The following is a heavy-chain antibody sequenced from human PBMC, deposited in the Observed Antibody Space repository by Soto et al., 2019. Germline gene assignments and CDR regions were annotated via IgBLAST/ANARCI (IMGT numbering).Heavy chain of an antibody. D-gene: IGHD6-13*01. V-gene: IGHV1-3*01. CDR2: INAGNGNT. Sequence: GASVKVSCKASGYTFTSYAMHCVRQAPGPRLEWMGWINAGNGNTKYSQKFQGRVTITRDTSASTAYMELSSLRSEDTAVYYCARDSLAAADLDYYYYGMDVRGQGTTVTVSS. CDR3: ARDSLAAADLDYYYYGMDV. CDR1: GYTFTSYA. J-gene: IGHJ6*02.